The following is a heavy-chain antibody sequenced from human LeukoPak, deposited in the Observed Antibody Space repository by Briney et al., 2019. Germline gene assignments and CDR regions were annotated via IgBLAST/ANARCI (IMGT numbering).Heavy chain of an antibody. CDR1: GGSFSGYY. Sequence: SGTLSLTCAVYGGSFSGYYWSWIRQPPGKGLEWIGEINHSGSTNYNPSLKSRVTISVDTSKNQFSLKLSSVTAADTAVYYCASSRRRFGGIRDAFDIWGQGTMVTVSS. CDR2: INHSGST. CDR3: ASSRRRFGGIRDAFDI. D-gene: IGHD3-3*01. J-gene: IGHJ3*02. V-gene: IGHV4-34*01.